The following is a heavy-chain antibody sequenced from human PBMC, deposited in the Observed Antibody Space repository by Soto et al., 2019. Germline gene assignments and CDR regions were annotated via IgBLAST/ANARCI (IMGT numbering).Heavy chain of an antibody. D-gene: IGHD3-10*01. V-gene: IGHV4-34*01. CDR2: INHSGST. Sequence: PSETLSLTCAVYGGSFSGYYWSWIRQPPGKGLEWIGEINHSGSTNYNPSLKSRVTISVDTSKNQFSLKLSSVTAADTAVYYCAREGSGSYYGDFDYWGQGTLVTVSS. CDR3: AREGSGSYYGDFDY. J-gene: IGHJ4*02. CDR1: GGSFSGYY.